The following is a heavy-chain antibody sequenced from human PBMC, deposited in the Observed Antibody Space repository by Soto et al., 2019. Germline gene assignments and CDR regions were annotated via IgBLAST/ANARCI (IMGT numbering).Heavy chain of an antibody. Sequence: SETLSLTCTVSGGSISSGGYYWTWIRQHPGKGLEWIGDIYYSGSAHYNPSLKSRVTISVDTSKNQFSLKLSSVTAADTAVYYCARGYASGRGFYFDYWGQGTLVTVAS. CDR1: GGSISSGGYY. V-gene: IGHV4-31*03. CDR2: IYYSGSA. J-gene: IGHJ4*02. CDR3: ARGYASGRGFYFDY. D-gene: IGHD3-10*01.